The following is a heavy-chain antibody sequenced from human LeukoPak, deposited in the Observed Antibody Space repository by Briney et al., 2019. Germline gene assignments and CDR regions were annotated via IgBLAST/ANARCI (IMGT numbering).Heavy chain of an antibody. J-gene: IGHJ6*02. CDR3: TTAPYCSGGRCYAGYYYYAMDV. V-gene: IGHV3-15*01. CDR2: IKNRADGGTT. D-gene: IGHD2-15*01. CDR1: AFTFSNAW. Sequence: GGSLRLSCVASAFTFSNAWMSWVRQAPGKGLEWVGRIKNRADGGTTDYAAPVKGRFTISRDDSEDTLYLQMSSLKTEDTAVYYCTTAPYCSGGRCYAGYYYYAMDVWGQGTTATVSS.